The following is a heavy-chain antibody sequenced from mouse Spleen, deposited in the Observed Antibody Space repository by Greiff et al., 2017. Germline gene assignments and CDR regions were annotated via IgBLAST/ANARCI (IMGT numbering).Heavy chain of an antibody. CDR1: GFTFSSYA. Sequence: EVKLVESGGGLVKPGGSLKLSCAASGFTFSSYAMSWVRQTPEKRLEWVATISSGGSYTYYPDSVKGRFTISRDNAKNTLYLQMSSLRSEDTAMYYCARGLRYQLRDYAMDYWGQGTSVTVSS. D-gene: IGHD1-1*01. CDR3: ARGLRYQLRDYAMDY. J-gene: IGHJ4*01. CDR2: ISSGGSYT. V-gene: IGHV5-9-1*01.